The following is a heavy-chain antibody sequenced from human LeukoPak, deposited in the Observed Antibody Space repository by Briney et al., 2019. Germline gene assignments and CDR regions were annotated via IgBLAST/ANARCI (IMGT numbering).Heavy chain of an antibody. J-gene: IGHJ4*02. D-gene: IGHD6-6*01. CDR2: IYYSGST. Sequence: PSETLSFTCTVSGGSISSYYWSWIRQPPGKGLEWIGYIYYSGSTNYNPSLKSRVTISVDTSKNQFSLKLSSVTAADTAVYYCATSIAARRTLFDYWGQGTLVTVSS. CDR1: GGSISSYY. CDR3: ATSIAARRTLFDY. V-gene: IGHV4-59*08.